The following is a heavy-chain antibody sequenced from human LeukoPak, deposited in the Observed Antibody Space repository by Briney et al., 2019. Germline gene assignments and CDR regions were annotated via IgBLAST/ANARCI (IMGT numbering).Heavy chain of an antibody. V-gene: IGHV4-59*01. CDR3: AGAFGELYKWFDP. J-gene: IGHJ5*02. CDR1: GGSISYYY. D-gene: IGHD3-10*01. CDR2: IYYSGST. Sequence: SETLSLTCTVSGGSISYYYWSWIRQPPGKGLEWIGYIYYSGSTNYNPSLKSRVTISVDTSKNQFSLKLSSVTAADTAVYYCAGAFGELYKWFDPWGQGTLVTVSS.